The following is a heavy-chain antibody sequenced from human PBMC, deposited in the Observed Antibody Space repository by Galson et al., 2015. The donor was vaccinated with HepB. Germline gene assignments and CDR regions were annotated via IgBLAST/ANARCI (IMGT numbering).Heavy chain of an antibody. CDR2: IYYSGST. D-gene: IGHD3-16*01. V-gene: IGHV4-39*01. CDR1: GGSISSSSYY. Sequence: SETLSLTCTVSGGSISSSSYYWGWIRQPPGEGLEWIGSIYYSGSTYYNPSLKSRVTISVDTSKNQFSLKLSSVTAADTAVYYCGMVPKRGGSYRYYFDYWGQGTLVTVSS. J-gene: IGHJ4*02. CDR3: GMVPKRGGSYRYYFDY.